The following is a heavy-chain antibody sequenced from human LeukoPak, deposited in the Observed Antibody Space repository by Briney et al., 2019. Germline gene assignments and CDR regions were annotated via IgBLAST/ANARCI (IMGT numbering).Heavy chain of an antibody. CDR1: GFSFSGSW. V-gene: IGHV3-74*01. CDR3: ARDLELVYYDSSGYDY. CDR2: VNNDGSDT. J-gene: IGHJ4*02. Sequence: PGGSLRLSCAASGFSFSGSWMHWVRQAPGKGLVWVSRVNNDGSDTTYADSVKGRFTISRDNAKNTLYLQMNSLRAEDTAVYYCARDLELVYYDSSGYDYWGQGTLVIVSS. D-gene: IGHD3-22*01.